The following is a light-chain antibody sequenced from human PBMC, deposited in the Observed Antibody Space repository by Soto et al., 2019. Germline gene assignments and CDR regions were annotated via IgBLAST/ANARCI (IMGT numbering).Light chain of an antibody. V-gene: IGLV2-8*01. CDR1: SSDVGGYNY. J-gene: IGLJ2*01. Sequence: QSALTQPPSASGSPGQSVPISCTGTSSDVGGYNYVSWYQQHPGKAPKLMIYDVSKRPSGVPDRFSGSKSGNTASLTVSGLQADYEADYYCSSYAGSNILVFGGGTKLTVL. CDR2: DVS. CDR3: SSYAGSNILV.